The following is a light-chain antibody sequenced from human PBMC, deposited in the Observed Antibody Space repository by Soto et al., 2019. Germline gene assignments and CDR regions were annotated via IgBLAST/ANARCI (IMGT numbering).Light chain of an antibody. CDR3: QSYGTSLSGLYV. CDR1: SSNIGAGRD. CDR2: DSN. J-gene: IGLJ1*01. Sequence: QSVLTQPPSVSGAPGQRVIISCTGSSSNIGAGRDVHWYRQFPGEAPKFLISDSNHRPSGVPDRLSVSKSGASASLAITGLRAEDEGDYFCQSYGTSLSGLYVFGTGTKVTVL. V-gene: IGLV1-40*01.